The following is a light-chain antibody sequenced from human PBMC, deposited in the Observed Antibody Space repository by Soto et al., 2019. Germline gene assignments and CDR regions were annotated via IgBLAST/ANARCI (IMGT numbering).Light chain of an antibody. V-gene: IGKV3-20*01. J-gene: IGKJ1*01. CDR3: QQYGDSPT. CDR2: DAS. Sequence: EIVLTQSPGTLSLSPGERATLSCRASQSISSNYVAWYQQKPGQAPRLLIYDASTRATGIPNRYSGSGSGTDFTLTISRLEPEDFAVFYCQQYGDSPTFGQGTKGDIK. CDR1: QSISSNY.